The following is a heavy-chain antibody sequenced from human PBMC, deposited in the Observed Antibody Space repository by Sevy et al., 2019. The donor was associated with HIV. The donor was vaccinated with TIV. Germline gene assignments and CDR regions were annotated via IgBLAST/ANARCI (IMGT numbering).Heavy chain of an antibody. D-gene: IGHD1-7*01. J-gene: IGHJ4*02. CDR2: ISGLSNYI. Sequence: GGSLRLSCAASGFTFNCYSINWVRQAPGKGLEWVSYISGLSNYIYYADSLKGRFTISRDNAKDSVYLQMNSLRVEDTAVYYCARGENWNYAEYWGQGILVTVSS. CDR1: GFTFNCYS. V-gene: IGHV3-21*01. CDR3: ARGENWNYAEY.